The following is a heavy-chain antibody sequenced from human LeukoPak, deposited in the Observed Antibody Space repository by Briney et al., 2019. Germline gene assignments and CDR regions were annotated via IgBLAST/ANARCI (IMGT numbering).Heavy chain of an antibody. CDR2: ISAYNGKT. Sequence: ASVKVSCKASGYRYTSYGITWVRQAPGQGLGWMGWISAYNGKTDYAQRFQGRVTMTTDSSTSTAYMELRSLRSDDTAVYYCARLELAWSGDLFYGKKNWFDPWGQGTLVTVSS. V-gene: IGHV1-18*01. J-gene: IGHJ5*02. CDR1: GYRYTSYG. CDR3: ARLELAWSGDLFYGKKNWFDP. D-gene: IGHD3-10*01.